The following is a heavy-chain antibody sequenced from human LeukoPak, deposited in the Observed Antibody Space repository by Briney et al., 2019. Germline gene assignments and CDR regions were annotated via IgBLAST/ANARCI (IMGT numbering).Heavy chain of an antibody. V-gene: IGHV4-4*09. Sequence: SETLSLTCTVSGGSISSYYWSWIRQPPGKGLEWIRYIYTSGSTNYNPSLKSRVPISVDTSKNQFSLKLSSVTAADTALYYCARRYFDWFGFDPWGQGTLVTVSS. CDR2: IYTSGST. D-gene: IGHD3-9*01. CDR3: ARRYFDWFGFDP. CDR1: GGSISSYY. J-gene: IGHJ5*02.